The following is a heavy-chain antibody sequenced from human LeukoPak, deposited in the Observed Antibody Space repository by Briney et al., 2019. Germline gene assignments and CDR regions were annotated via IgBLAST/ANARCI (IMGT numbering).Heavy chain of an antibody. Sequence: SVKVSCKASGGTFSSYAISWVRQAPGQGLEWMGRIIPIFGTANYAQKFQGRVSITTDESTSTAYMELSSLRSEDTAVYYCARGDIVATSYMDVWGKGTTVTVSS. CDR2: IIPIFGTA. D-gene: IGHD5-12*01. CDR1: GGTFSSYA. J-gene: IGHJ6*03. CDR3: ARGDIVATSYMDV. V-gene: IGHV1-69*05.